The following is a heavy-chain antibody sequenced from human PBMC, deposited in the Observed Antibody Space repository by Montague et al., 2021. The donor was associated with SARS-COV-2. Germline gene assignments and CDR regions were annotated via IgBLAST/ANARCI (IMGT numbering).Heavy chain of an antibody. D-gene: IGHD3-10*01. J-gene: IGHJ6*02. CDR2: IKQDGSEK. Sequence: SLRLSCAASGFTFSSYWMSWVRQAPGKGLEWVANIKQDGSEKYYVDSVKGRFTISRDNAKNSLHLQMNSLRAEDTAVYYCARDYGSGSSIYYYYYGMDVWGQGTTVTVSS. CDR3: ARDYGSGSSIYYYYYGMDV. CDR1: GFTFSSYW. V-gene: IGHV3-7*01.